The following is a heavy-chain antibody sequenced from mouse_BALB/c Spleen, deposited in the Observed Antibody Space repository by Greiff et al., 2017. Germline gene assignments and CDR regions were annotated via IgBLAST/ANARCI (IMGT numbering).Heavy chain of an antibody. J-gene: IGHJ2*01. D-gene: IGHD2-1*01. CDR3: ARGSRNYDYFDY. CDR2: ISSGGST. V-gene: IGHV5-6-5*01. Sequence: EVKLQESGGGLVKPGGSLKLSCAASGFTFSSYAMSWVRQTPEKRLEWVASISSGGSTYYPDSVKGRFTISRDNARNILYLQMSSLRSEDTAMHYCARGSRNYDYFDYWGQGTTLTVSS. CDR1: GFTFSSYA.